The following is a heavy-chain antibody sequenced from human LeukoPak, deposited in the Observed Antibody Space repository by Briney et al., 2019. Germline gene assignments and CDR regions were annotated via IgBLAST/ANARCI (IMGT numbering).Heavy chain of an antibody. Sequence: PGGSLRLSCAASGFILNDHYMDWVRQAPGKGLEWVAVISYDGSNKYYADSVKGRFTISRDNSKNTLYLQMNSLRAEDTAVYYCARGGRNDLWGQGTLVTVSS. J-gene: IGHJ4*02. CDR3: ARGGRNDL. CDR1: GFILNDHY. D-gene: IGHD1-1*01. CDR2: ISYDGSNK. V-gene: IGHV3-30*12.